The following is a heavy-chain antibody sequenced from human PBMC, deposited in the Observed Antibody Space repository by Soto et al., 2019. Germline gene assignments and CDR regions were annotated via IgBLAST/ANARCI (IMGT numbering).Heavy chain of an antibody. CDR2: INYSGTYK. D-gene: IGHD3-22*01. V-gene: IGHV3-21*06. J-gene: IGHJ4*02. Sequence: EGQLVESGGGLVEPGGSLRLSCAASGFIFTSRDMTWVRQAPGKGLEYVSSINYSGTYKFYAEPAKGRFTISRDNAKNSLYLQMNSLAAEDTAVYYCARKFNSDISGYDYFDYWGQGTLVIVSS. CDR3: ARKFNSDISGYDYFDY. CDR1: GFIFTSRD.